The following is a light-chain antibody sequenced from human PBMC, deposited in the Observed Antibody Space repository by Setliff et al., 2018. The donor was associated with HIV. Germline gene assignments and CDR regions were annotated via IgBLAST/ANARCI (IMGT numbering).Light chain of an antibody. CDR1: SSNVGGYDY. CDR2: DVS. CDR3: SSYTSSGTLYV. J-gene: IGLJ1*01. Sequence: QSALTQPASVSGSLGQSITVSCTGTSSNVGGYDYASWYQQHPGKAPKLMIYDVSYRPSGVSNRFSGSKSGNTASLTISGLQAEDEADYSCSSYTSSGTLYVFGTGTKVTVL. V-gene: IGLV2-14*03.